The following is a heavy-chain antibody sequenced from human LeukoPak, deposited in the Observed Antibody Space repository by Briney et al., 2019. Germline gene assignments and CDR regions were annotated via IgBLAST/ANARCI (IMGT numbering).Heavy chain of an antibody. D-gene: IGHD2-15*01. CDR1: GASVSGWY. V-gene: IGHV4-59*08. CDR3: ARHREHCSGGSCYWGWFDP. Sequence: SETLSLTCTVSGASVSGWYWSWIRQPPGKGLEWIGYIYYSGSTNYNPSLKSRVTISVDTSKNQFSLKLSSVTAADTAVYYCARHREHCSGGSCYWGWFDPWGQGTLVTVSS. CDR2: IYYSGST. J-gene: IGHJ5*02.